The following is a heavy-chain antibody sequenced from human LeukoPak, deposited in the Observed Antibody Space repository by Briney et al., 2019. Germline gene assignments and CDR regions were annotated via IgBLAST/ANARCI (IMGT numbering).Heavy chain of an antibody. V-gene: IGHV3-30*04. CDR3: ARPDDSESFYRANHY. CDR2: ISNDGNNK. J-gene: IGHJ4*02. D-gene: IGHD3-10*01. CDR1: GFGFNSYP. Sequence: PGRSLRLSCAASGFGFNSYPMHWVRQAPGKGLEWVAVISNDGNNKYADSVKGRFTISRDNSNNTLSLQMNGLRVEDTAVYYCARPDDSESFYRANHYWGRGTLVTVS.